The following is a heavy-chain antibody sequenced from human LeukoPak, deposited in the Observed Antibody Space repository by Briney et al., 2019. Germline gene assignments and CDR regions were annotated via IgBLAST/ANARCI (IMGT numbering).Heavy chain of an antibody. CDR2: ISSSSSAI. Sequence: GGSLRLSCAASGFTFSSYSMNWVRQAPGKGLEWVSYISSSSSAIYYADSVKGRFTISRDNAKNSLYLQMNSLRAEDTAVYYCARGGTSGYYCSLWGKGTTVTVSS. D-gene: IGHD3-22*01. V-gene: IGHV3-48*04. CDR1: GFTFSSYS. J-gene: IGHJ6*04. CDR3: ARGGTSGYYCSL.